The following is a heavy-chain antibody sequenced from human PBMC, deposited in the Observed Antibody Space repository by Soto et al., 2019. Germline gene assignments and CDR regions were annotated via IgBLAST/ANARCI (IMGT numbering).Heavy chain of an antibody. Sequence: GASVKVSCKASGYTFTSYYMHWVRQAPGQGLEWMGIINPSGGSTSYAQKFQGRVTMTRDTSTSTVYMELSSLRSEDTAVYYCAQQYCTNGVCYTHSSPTLDYWGQGTLVTVSS. CDR1: GYTFTSYY. V-gene: IGHV1-46*03. CDR3: AQQYCTNGVCYTHSSPTLDY. D-gene: IGHD2-8*01. CDR2: INPSGGST. J-gene: IGHJ4*02.